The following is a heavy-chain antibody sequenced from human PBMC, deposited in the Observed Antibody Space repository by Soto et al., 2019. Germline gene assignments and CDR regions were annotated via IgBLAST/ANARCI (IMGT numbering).Heavy chain of an antibody. CDR1: GFTFSSHS. V-gene: IGHV3-48*01. J-gene: IGHJ4*02. CDR3: ATGRVLYGSEY. CDR2: ISSSSSTI. D-gene: IGHD3-10*01. Sequence: GGSLRLSCAASGFTFSSHSMKWVRQAPGKGLEWVSYISSSSSTIYYADSVKGRFTISRDNAKNSLRLSSVTTADTALYYCATGRVLYGSEYWGQGTLVTVSS.